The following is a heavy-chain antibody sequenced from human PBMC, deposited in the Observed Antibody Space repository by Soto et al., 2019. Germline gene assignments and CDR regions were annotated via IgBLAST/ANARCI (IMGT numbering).Heavy chain of an antibody. J-gene: IGHJ6*02. CDR3: ASDRSYYDILTGAYYYAYGMAG. D-gene: IGHD3-9*01. V-gene: IGHV3-48*01. CDR1: GFTFSSYS. CDR2: ISSSSSTI. Sequence: EVQLVESGGGLVQPGGSLRLSCAASGFTFSSYSMNWVRQAPGKGLELVSYISSSSSTIYYADAVQGRFTISRDNAKNLLYLQMNSLRAEDTAVYYCASDRSYYDILTGAYYYAYGMAGWGQGNTVTVSS.